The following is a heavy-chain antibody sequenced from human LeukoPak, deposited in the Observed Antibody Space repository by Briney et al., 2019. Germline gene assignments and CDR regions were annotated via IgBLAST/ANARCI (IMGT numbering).Heavy chain of an antibody. D-gene: IGHD2-21*02. Sequence: GASVKVSCKASGYTFTSYYMHWVRQAPGQGLEWMGIINPSGGSTSYAQKFQGRVTMTRDTSTSTVYMELSSLRSEDTAVYYCARDGMVVTAMDSFDCWGQGTLVTVSS. J-gene: IGHJ4*02. V-gene: IGHV1-46*01. CDR3: ARDGMVVTAMDSFDC. CDR2: INPSGGST. CDR1: GYTFTSYY.